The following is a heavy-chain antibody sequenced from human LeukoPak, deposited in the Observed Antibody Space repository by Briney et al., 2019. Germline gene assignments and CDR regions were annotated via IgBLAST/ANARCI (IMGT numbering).Heavy chain of an antibody. Sequence: GESLKISCKGSGYSFTSYWIGWVRQMPGKGLEWMGIIYPGDSDTRYSPSFQGQVTISADKSISTAYLQWSNLKASDTAMYYCARSQDDFWSGYFIDYWGQGTLVTVSS. J-gene: IGHJ4*02. D-gene: IGHD3-3*01. CDR1: GYSFTSYW. CDR3: ARSQDDFWSGYFIDY. V-gene: IGHV5-51*01. CDR2: IYPGDSDT.